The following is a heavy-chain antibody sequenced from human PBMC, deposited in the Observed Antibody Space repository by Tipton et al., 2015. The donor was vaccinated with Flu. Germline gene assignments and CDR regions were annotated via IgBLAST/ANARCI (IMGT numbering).Heavy chain of an antibody. CDR2: IYYTGTT. CDR3: ARDDARFPRAFDV. J-gene: IGHJ3*01. V-gene: IGHV4-59*01. CDR1: SGSISSYY. D-gene: IGHD2-21*01. Sequence: TLSLTCSVSSGSISSYYWTWVRQAPGKGLEWIGYIYYTGTTSYNPSLESRVSISVDTSKTQSFLKLSSVTAADRAIYYCARDDARFPRAFDVWGRGTPVSVSS.